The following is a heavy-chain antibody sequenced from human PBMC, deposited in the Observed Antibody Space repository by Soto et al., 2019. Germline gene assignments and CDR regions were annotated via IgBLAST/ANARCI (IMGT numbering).Heavy chain of an antibody. D-gene: IGHD5-12*01. CDR1: GDSISSHY. J-gene: IGHJ6*02. V-gene: IGHV4-59*11. CDR3: AASAPPATNYYYAMDV. CDR2: IYHSGGT. Sequence: SETLSLTCTVSGDSISSHYWSWIRQPPGKGLEWIGHIYHSGGTRYNPSLRSRVTISVDTSKNQFSLKLSSVTAADTAVYYCAASAPPATNYYYAMDVWGQGTTVTVSS.